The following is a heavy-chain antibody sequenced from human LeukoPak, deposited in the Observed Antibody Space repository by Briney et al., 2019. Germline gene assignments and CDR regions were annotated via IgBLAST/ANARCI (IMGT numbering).Heavy chain of an antibody. J-gene: IGHJ4*02. CDR3: ARDAASVSWWDY. Sequence: PGGSLRLSCAASGFTVSSNYMSWVRQAPGKGMEWVANIKQDGSAKYYVDSVKGRFTISRDNAKNSLHLQMNSLRAEDTAVYYCARDAASVSWWDYWGQGTLVTVSS. CDR2: IKQDGSAK. CDR1: GFTVSSNY. V-gene: IGHV3-7*01. D-gene: IGHD2-8*02.